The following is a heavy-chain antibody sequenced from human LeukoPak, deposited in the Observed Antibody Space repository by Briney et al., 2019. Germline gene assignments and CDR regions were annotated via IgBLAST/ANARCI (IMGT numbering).Heavy chain of an antibody. CDR1: GGYLSSTNW. D-gene: IGHD2-15*01. Sequence: PSGTLSLTCAVSGGYLSSTNWLSWVRQPPGKGLEWIGEIYHSGSTNYNPSLKSRVAISVDKSKNQFSLKLSSVTAADTAVYYCARVLGGSNLDNWGQGTLVTVSS. V-gene: IGHV4-4*02. CDR3: ARVLGGSNLDN. CDR2: IYHSGST. J-gene: IGHJ4*02.